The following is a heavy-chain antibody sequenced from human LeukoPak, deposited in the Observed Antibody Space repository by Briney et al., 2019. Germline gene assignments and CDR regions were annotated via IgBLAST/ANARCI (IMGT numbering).Heavy chain of an antibody. Sequence: PSETLSLTCTVSGGSISSYYWSWIRQPPGKGLEWIGYIYYSGSTNYNPSLKSRVTISVDTSKNQFSLKLSSVTAADTAVYYCARGGIVGATVNWFDPWGQGTLVTVSS. D-gene: IGHD1-26*01. CDR2: IYYSGST. V-gene: IGHV4-59*01. J-gene: IGHJ5*02. CDR1: GGSISSYY. CDR3: ARGGIVGATVNWFDP.